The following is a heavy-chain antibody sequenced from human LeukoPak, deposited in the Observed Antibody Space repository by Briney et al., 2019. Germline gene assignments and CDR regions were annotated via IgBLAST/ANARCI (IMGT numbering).Heavy chain of an antibody. V-gene: IGHV1-2*02. CDR2: ISPSSGGT. Sequence: AASVKVFCKASGYTFTGYYMHWVRQAPGQGLEWMGWISPSSGGTNYAQKFQGRVAMTRDTSISTAYMELSRLSSDDTAVYYCARDPTGTTQYYFDSWGQGTLVTVSS. D-gene: IGHD1-7*01. J-gene: IGHJ4*02. CDR3: ARDPTGTTQYYFDS. CDR1: GYTFTGYY.